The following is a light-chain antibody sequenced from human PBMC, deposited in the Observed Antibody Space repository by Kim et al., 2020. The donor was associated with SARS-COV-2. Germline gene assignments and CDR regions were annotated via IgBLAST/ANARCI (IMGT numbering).Light chain of an antibody. CDR3: LLYFAGVRNWV. J-gene: IGLJ3*02. CDR1: TGAVTIDHL. V-gene: IGLV7-43*01. CDR2: STE. Sequence: TVTLTCTFITGAVTIDHLPNLFQQRPGQAPKTLNFSTENRHTGTPARFSGSLLGGKAALTLSGLQPEDEADFYCLLYFAGVRNWVFGGVTK.